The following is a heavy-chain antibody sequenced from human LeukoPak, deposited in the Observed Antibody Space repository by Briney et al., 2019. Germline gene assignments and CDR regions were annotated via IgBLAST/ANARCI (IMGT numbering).Heavy chain of an antibody. Sequence: MPSETLSLTCTVSGGSISRYYWNWIRQPPGKGLEWIGYIYYSGSTNYNPSLKSRVTISIDTSKNQFSLKLSSVTAADTAVYYCARLRGSGPLGYFDLWGRGTLVTVSS. CDR2: IYYSGST. J-gene: IGHJ2*01. D-gene: IGHD2-15*01. V-gene: IGHV4-59*08. CDR3: ARLRGSGPLGYFDL. CDR1: GGSISRYY.